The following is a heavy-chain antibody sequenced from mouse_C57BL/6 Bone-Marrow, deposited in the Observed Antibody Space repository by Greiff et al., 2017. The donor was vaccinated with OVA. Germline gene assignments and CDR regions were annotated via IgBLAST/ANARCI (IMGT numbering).Heavy chain of an antibody. CDR1: GYTFTSYG. CDR2: IYPRSGNI. J-gene: IGHJ3*01. CDR3: AISGQLRLPAWFAY. V-gene: IGHV1-81*01. D-gene: IGHD3-2*02. Sequence: VQLQQSGAELARPGASVKLSCKASGYTFTSYGISWVKQRTGQGLEWIGEIYPRSGNIYYNEKLKGKVTLTADKASSTAYMELRSLTSEDAAVFFCAISGQLRLPAWFAYWGQGTLVTVSA.